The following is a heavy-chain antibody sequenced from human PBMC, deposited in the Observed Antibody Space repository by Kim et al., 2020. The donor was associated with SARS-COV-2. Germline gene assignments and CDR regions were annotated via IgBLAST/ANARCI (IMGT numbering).Heavy chain of an antibody. V-gene: IGHV4-30-2*01. CDR3: ARAIAAAGSGMDV. D-gene: IGHD6-13*01. CDR1: GGSISSGGYS. Sequence: SETLSLTCAVSGGSISSGGYSWSWIRQPPGKGLEWIGYIYHSGSTYYNPSLKSRVTISVDRSKNQFSLKLSSVTAADTAVYYCARAIAAAGSGMDVWGQGTTVTVSS. J-gene: IGHJ6*02. CDR2: IYHSGST.